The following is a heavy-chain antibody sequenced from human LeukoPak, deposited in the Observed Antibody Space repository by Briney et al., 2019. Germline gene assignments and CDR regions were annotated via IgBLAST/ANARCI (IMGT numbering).Heavy chain of an antibody. CDR3: AKDVDYYDSSFDFDY. D-gene: IGHD3-22*01. Sequence: GGSLRLSCAASGFTFSSYAMSWVRQAPGKGLEWVSAISGSGGSTYYADSVKGRFTISRDNSKNTLYLQMNSLRAEDTAVYYCAKDVDYYDSSFDFDYWGQGTLVTVP. J-gene: IGHJ4*02. CDR1: GFTFSSYA. V-gene: IGHV3-23*01. CDR2: ISGSGGST.